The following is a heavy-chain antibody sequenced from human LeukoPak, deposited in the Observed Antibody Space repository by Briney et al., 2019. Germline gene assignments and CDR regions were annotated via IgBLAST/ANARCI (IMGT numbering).Heavy chain of an antibody. CDR1: GFKFGDYA. J-gene: IGHJ3*01. CDR3: AKDSYVSGRPLHTFDV. V-gene: IGHV3-23*01. CDR2: ISGDGAST. Sequence: GRSLRLSCTASGFKFGDYAMTWVRQAPGKGLEWVSGISGDGASTHYAESVKGQFTISRDNSQNTLFLQMNSLRVEDTAIYYCAKDSYVSGRPLHTFDVWGQGTMVTVSS. D-gene: IGHD3-10*01.